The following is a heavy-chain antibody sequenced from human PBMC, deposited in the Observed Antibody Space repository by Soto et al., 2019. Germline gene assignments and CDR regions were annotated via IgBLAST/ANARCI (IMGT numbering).Heavy chain of an antibody. CDR1: GGSIGSGGYY. V-gene: IGHV4-31*03. D-gene: IGHD3-10*01. CDR3: ARDSSGSQVVY. CDR2: IYDSGST. J-gene: IGHJ4*02. Sequence: QVQLQESGPGLVKPSQTLSLTCTVSGGSIGSGGYYWSWIRQHPGKGLEWIGYIYDSGSTYYTPSLKSRATISIVTSKNQFSLKLTSVTAADTAVYYCARDSSGSQVVYWGQGTLVTVSS.